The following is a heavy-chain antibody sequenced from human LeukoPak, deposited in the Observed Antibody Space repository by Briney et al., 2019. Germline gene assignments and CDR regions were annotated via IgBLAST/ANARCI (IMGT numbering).Heavy chain of an antibody. CDR1: GFIFSSYS. CDR2: IKSKTDGGTT. J-gene: IGHJ4*02. CDR3: TTDRYSYGYDYFDY. V-gene: IGHV3-15*07. D-gene: IGHD5-18*01. Sequence: AGGSLRLSCAASGFIFSSYSMNWVRQAPGKGLEWVGRIKSKTDGGTTDYAAPVKGRFTISRDDSKNTLYLQMNSLKTEDTAVYYCTTDRYSYGYDYFDYWGQGTLVTVSS.